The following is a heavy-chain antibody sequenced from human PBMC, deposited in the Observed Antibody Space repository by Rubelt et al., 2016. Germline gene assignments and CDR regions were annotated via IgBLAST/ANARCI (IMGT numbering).Heavy chain of an antibody. V-gene: IGHV4-39*02. CDR3: ARDSVYKSFGEGPASHFFDY. D-gene: IGHD3-10*01. J-gene: IGHJ4*02. Sequence: QPPGKGLEWIGAVYYNGNTYYNPSLKTRVTVYADTSKNQFFLRLLSVTAADTAVYYCARDSVYKSFGEGPASHFFDYWGQGTLATVSS. CDR2: VYYNGNT.